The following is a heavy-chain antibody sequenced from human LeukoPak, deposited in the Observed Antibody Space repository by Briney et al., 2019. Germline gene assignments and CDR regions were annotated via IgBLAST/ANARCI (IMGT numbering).Heavy chain of an antibody. J-gene: IGHJ4*02. D-gene: IGHD5-18*01. CDR3: AREDRYSYHF. V-gene: IGHV1-2*02. CDR2: INPSSGGT. Sequence: GASVKVSCKASGFTFTDYYMHWVRQAPGQGLEWMGWINPSSGGTNYAQKFQGRVSMTRDTSIRTAYMELSSLRSDDTAVYYCAREDRYSYHFWGQGTLVTVSS. CDR1: GFTFTDYY.